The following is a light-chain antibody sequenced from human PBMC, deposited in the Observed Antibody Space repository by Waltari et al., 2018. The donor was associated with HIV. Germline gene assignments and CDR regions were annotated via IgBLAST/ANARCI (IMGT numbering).Light chain of an antibody. Sequence: SYELTQPPSVSVSPGQTARITCSGDALPKKYAYWYQQKSGQAPVLVIYGDSKLPSGIPERFAGSRSGIRANLTISGAQVEDEGYYHCYSTDSSGFGVFGGGTKLTVL. CDR3: YSTDSSGFGV. V-gene: IGLV3-10*01. CDR2: GDS. J-gene: IGLJ2*01. CDR1: ALPKKY.